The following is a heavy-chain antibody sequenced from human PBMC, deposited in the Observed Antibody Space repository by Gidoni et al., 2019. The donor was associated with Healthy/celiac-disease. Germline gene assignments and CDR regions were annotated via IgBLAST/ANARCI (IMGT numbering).Heavy chain of an antibody. CDR2: IVVGSGNT. V-gene: IGHV1-58*01. D-gene: IGHD1-26*01. Sequence: QMQLVQSGPEVKKPGTSVKVSCKASGFTFTSSAVQWVRQARGQRHEWIGWIVVGSGNTNYAQKFQERVTITGDMSTSTAYMELSSLRSEDTAVYYCAADPWGPYSGSYLAFDYWGQGTLVTVSS. CDR1: GFTFTSSA. J-gene: IGHJ4*02. CDR3: AADPWGPYSGSYLAFDY.